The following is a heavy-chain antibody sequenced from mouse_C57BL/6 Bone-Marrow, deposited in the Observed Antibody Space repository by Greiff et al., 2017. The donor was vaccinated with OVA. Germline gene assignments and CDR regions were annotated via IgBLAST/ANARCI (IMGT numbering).Heavy chain of an antibody. CDR2: IYPGSGST. CDR1: GYTFTSYW. V-gene: IGHV1-55*01. D-gene: IGHD1-1*01. J-gene: IGHJ2*01. CDR3: ASITTVVAPYFDY. Sequence: QVQLQQPGAELVKPGASVKMSCKASGYTFTSYWITWVKQRPGQGLEWIGDIYPGSGSTNYNEKFKGKATLTVDTSSSTAYMQLSSLTSEDSSVYYCASITTVVAPYFDYWGQGTTLTVSS.